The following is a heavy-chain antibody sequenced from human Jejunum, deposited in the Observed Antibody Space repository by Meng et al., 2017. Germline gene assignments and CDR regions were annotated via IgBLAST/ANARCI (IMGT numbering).Heavy chain of an antibody. V-gene: IGHV4-4*02. CDR2: VFHSGTP. J-gene: IGHJ4*02. CDR1: VGSITSTKG. Sequence: VQLQASGPGLVKPSGTLSLTCAVSVGSITSTKGWSWVRQTPGKGLEWIGEVFHSGTPNYNPSLMSRLTMSVDKSKNQFSLNLTSVTAADTAVYYCASRPVGIRTYYFDCWGQGTLVTVSS. CDR3: ASRPVGIRTYYFDC. D-gene: IGHD2-21*01.